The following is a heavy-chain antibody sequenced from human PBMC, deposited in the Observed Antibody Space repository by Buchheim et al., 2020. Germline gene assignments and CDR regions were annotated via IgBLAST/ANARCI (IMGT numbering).Heavy chain of an antibody. CDR1: GFTFSTYA. Sequence: EVQLLESGGGLVQPGGSLRLSCAASGFTFSTYAMTWVRLVPGKGLEWASGISGSGLSTKYPDSVKGRFTISRDNSKNTLYLQMSTLRAEDTAEYYCAKTGQGWEGGDYLDYWGQGTL. J-gene: IGHJ4*02. CDR2: ISGSGLST. V-gene: IGHV3-23*01. D-gene: IGHD1-14*01. CDR3: AKTGQGWEGGDYLDY.